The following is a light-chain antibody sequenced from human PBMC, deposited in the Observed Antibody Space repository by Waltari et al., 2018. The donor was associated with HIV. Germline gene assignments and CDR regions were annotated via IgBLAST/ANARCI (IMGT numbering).Light chain of an antibody. J-gene: IGLJ3*02. CDR3: SSYAGSNNWV. V-gene: IGLV2-8*01. CDR2: EVS. Sequence: QSALTPPPSASGSPGQSVTISCTGTSSDVGGYNYVSWYQQHPGKAPQLMIYEVSKRPSGVPDRFSGSQSGNTASLTVSGLQAEDEADYYCSSYAGSNNWVFGGGTKLTVL. CDR1: SSDVGGYNY.